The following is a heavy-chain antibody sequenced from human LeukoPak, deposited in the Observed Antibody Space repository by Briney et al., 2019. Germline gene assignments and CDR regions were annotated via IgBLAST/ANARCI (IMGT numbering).Heavy chain of an antibody. Sequence: PGGSLRLSCVASGFPFSSYWMTWVRQPPGKGLEWIGEINHSGSTNYNPSLKSRVTISVDTSKNQFSLKLSSVTAADTAVYYCASQYYDFWSGYPHDAFDIWGQGTMVTVSS. CDR2: INHSGST. J-gene: IGHJ3*02. CDR1: GFPFSSYW. V-gene: IGHV4-34*01. CDR3: ASQYYDFWSGYPHDAFDI. D-gene: IGHD3-3*01.